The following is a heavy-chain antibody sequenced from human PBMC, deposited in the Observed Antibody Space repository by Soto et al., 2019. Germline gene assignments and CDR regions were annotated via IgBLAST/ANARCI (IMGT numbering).Heavy chain of an antibody. CDR2: AGPSCSST. CDR3: ARTYYYDSTGYYRTFDY. V-gene: IGHV3-23*01. Sequence: GESLKISCAASGFTFGSYAMSRVRLAPGKGLEWVSVAGPSCSSTFYADSVRGRFTISRDNVENTLYLQMNSLRVADTALYFCARTYYYDSTGYYRTFDYWGQGTLVAVSS. CDR1: GFTFGSYA. J-gene: IGHJ4*02. D-gene: IGHD3-22*01.